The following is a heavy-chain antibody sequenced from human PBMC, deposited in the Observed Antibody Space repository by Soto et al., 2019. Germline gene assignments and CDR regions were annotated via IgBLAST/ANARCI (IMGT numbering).Heavy chain of an antibody. CDR3: ALGYDPGPGWFDP. Sequence: SETLSLTCTVSGGSISSYYWSWFRQPPGKGLEWIGYIYYSGSTNYNPSLKSRVTISVDTSKNQFSLKLSSVTAADTAVYYCALGYDPGPGWFDPWGQGTLVTVSS. CDR1: GGSISSYY. D-gene: IGHD5-12*01. J-gene: IGHJ5*02. CDR2: IYYSGST. V-gene: IGHV4-59*08.